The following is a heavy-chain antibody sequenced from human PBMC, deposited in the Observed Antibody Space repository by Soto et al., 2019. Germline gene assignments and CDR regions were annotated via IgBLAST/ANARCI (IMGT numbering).Heavy chain of an antibody. J-gene: IGHJ5*02. D-gene: IGHD3-16*02. V-gene: IGHV1-8*01. CDR2: MNPNSGNT. CDR1: GYTFTSYD. Sequence: GASVKVSCKASGYTFTSYDINWVRQATGQGLEWMGWMNPNSGNTGYAQKFQGRVTMTRNTSISTAYMELSSLRSEDTAVYYCARGPTQPYYDYVWGSYRLYNWFDPWGQGTLVTVS. CDR3: ARGPTQPYYDYVWGSYRLYNWFDP.